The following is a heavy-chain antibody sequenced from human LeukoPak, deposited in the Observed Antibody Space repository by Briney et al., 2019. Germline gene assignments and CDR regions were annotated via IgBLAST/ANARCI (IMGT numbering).Heavy chain of an antibody. CDR1: GGSISIRSYY. D-gene: IGHD6-25*01. J-gene: IGHJ4*02. CDR2: IYYRGRT. CDR3: ARDILATSIAALYY. Sequence: SETLSLTCTVSGGSISIRSYYSGCIRQPPGKWLEWIGSIYYRGRTCYTPSLKSRVTISVDTSKNQFSLRLCSVTAAHPSIYYCARDILATSIAALYYWGQGTLVSVSS. V-gene: IGHV4-39*07.